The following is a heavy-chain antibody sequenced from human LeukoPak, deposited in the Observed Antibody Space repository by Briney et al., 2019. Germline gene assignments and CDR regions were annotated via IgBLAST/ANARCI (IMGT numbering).Heavy chain of an antibody. V-gene: IGHV4-59*11. Sequence: LETLSLTCTVSGGSLSGHYWSWIRQHPGKRMEWLGYVSYTGRTKYNPSLQSRVTISIDTSKSQFSLKLTSVTSADTAVYSCARLLDNDISGDPDTSDVWGQGTTVIVSS. CDR3: ARLLDNDISGDPDTSDV. J-gene: IGHJ3*01. D-gene: IGHD3-22*01. CDR2: VSYTGRT. CDR1: GGSLSGHY.